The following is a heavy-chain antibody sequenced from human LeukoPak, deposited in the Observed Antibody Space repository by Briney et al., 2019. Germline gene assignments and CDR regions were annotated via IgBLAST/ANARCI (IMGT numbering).Heavy chain of an antibody. CDR1: GFTFSSYA. D-gene: IGHD2-2*01. Sequence: PGGSLRLSCAASGFTFSSYAMHWVRQAPGKGLEWVAVISYDGSNKYYADSVKGRFTISRDNSKNTLYLQMNSLRAEDTAVYYCARDLAIVVVPADGMDVWGQGTTVTVSS. CDR3: ARDLAIVVVPADGMDV. V-gene: IGHV3-30-3*01. J-gene: IGHJ6*02. CDR2: ISYDGSNK.